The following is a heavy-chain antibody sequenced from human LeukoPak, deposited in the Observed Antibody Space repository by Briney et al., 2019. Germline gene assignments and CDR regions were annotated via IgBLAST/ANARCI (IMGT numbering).Heavy chain of an antibody. J-gene: IGHJ3*02. D-gene: IGHD6-25*01. CDR2: ISYDGSNK. Sequence: PGRSLRLSCAASGFTFSSYAMHWVRQAPGKGLEWVAVISYDGSNKYYADSVKGRFTISRDNSKNTLYLQMNSLRAEDTAVYYCARDPSFSRLRDAFDIWGQGTMVTVSS. CDR3: ARDPSFSRLRDAFDI. CDR1: GFTFSSYA. V-gene: IGHV3-30-3*01.